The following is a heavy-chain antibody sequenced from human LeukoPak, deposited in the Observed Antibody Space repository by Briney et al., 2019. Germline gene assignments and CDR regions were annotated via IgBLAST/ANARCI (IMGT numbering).Heavy chain of an antibody. D-gene: IGHD6-25*01. J-gene: IGHJ6*03. CDR2: ISSSSSYI. CDR1: GFTFSSYS. V-gene: IGHV3-21*01. CDR3: AKSSAVVAYYYYYYMDV. Sequence: GGSLRLSCAASGFTFSSYSMNWVRQAPGKGLEWVSSISSSSSYIYYADSVKGRFTISRDNAKNSLYLQMNSLRAEDTAVYYCAKSSAVVAYYYYYYMDVWGKGTTVTVSS.